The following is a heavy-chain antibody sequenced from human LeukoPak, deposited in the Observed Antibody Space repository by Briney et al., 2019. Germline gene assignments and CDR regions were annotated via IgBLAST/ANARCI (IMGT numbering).Heavy chain of an antibody. CDR2: IFHSGST. D-gene: IGHD3-10*01. CDR1: GDSISGSHW. Sequence: SGTLSLTCAVSGDSISGSHWWSWVRQAPEKGLEWIGEIFHSGSTNYNPSLKSRVTISLDKTRNQFSLKLTSVTAADTAVYYCARGRGVTRDYYSGMDVWGQGTTVTVSS. J-gene: IGHJ6*02. V-gene: IGHV4-4*02. CDR3: ARGRGVTRDYYSGMDV.